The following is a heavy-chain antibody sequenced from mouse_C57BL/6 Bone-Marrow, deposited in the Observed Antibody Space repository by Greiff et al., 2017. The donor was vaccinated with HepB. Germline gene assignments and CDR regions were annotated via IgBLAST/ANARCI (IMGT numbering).Heavy chain of an antibody. CDR1: GYTFTSYG. CDR2: IYPRSGNT. Sequence: QVQLQQSGAELARPGASVKLSCKASGYTFTSYGISWVKQRTGQGLEWIGEIYPRSGNTYYNEKFKGKATLTADKSSSTAYMELRSLTSEDSAVYFCARKGGYDGRSWGQGTSVTVSS. V-gene: IGHV1-81*01. J-gene: IGHJ4*01. D-gene: IGHD2-2*01. CDR3: ARKGGYDGRS.